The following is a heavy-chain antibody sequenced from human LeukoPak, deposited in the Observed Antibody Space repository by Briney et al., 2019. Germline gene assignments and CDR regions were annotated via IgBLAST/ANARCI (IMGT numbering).Heavy chain of an antibody. CDR3: ARLHSYYYDSSGYYSAGDYFDY. J-gene: IGHJ4*02. V-gene: IGHV5-51*01. CDR2: IYPGDSDT. D-gene: IGHD3-22*01. Sequence: GESLKISCWGSGYSFTSYWIAWLRQMPGRGPEWMGIIYPGDSDTTYSPSFQGQVTISADKSISTAYLHWSSLKASDTAMYYCARLHSYYYDSSGYYSAGDYFDYWGQGTLVTVSS. CDR1: GYSFTSYW.